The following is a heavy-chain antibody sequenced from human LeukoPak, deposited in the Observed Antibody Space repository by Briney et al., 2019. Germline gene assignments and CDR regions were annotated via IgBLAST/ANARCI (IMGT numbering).Heavy chain of an antibody. CDR1: GGTFSSYA. CDR3: ARDSGSPNWFDP. D-gene: IGHD3-10*01. Sequence: GASAKVSCKASGGTFSSYAISWVRQAPGQGLEWMGGIIPIFGTANYAQKFQGRVTITTDESTSTAYMELSSLRSEDTAVYYCARDSGSPNWFDPWGRGTLVTVSS. V-gene: IGHV1-69*05. CDR2: IIPIFGTA. J-gene: IGHJ5*02.